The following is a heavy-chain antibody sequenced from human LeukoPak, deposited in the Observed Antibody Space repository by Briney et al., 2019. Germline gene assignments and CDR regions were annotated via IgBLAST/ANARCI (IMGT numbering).Heavy chain of an antibody. CDR2: IIPILGIA. CDR1: GGTFSSYA. Sequence: SVKVSCKASGGTFSSYAISWVRQAPGQGLEWMGRIIPILGIANYAQKFQGRVTITADKSTSTAYMELSSLRSEDTAVYYCASGMIAAAGSRYFDLWGRGTLVTVSS. CDR3: ASGMIAAAGSRYFDL. V-gene: IGHV1-69*04. D-gene: IGHD6-13*01. J-gene: IGHJ2*01.